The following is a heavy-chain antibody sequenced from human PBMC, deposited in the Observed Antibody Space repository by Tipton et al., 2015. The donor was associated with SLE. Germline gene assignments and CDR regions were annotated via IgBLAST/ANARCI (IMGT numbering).Heavy chain of an antibody. D-gene: IGHD6-13*01. V-gene: IGHV4-34*01. Sequence: TLSLTCAVYGGSLSGNYWSWIRQPPGKGLEWIGEINHSGNTNYNPSLKSRVTISVDTSKNQFSLKLTSVTAADTAVYYCAKLPRLPFGFSSSWYRDCWGQGTLVTVSS. J-gene: IGHJ4*02. CDR2: INHSGNT. CDR1: GGSLSGNY. CDR3: AKLPRLPFGFSSSWYRDC.